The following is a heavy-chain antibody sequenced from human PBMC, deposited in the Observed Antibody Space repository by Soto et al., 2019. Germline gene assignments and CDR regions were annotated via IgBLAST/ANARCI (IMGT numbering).Heavy chain of an antibody. CDR2: ISYDGRNK. Sequence: GGSLRLSCVASGFTFSTYAMSWVRQAPGKGLEWVAVISYDGRNKYYADSVRGRFTISRDNSKNTLYLQMNSLRAEDTAVYYCAKIGQINDCGGDCYVIDYWGQGTLVTVSS. J-gene: IGHJ4*02. CDR1: GFTFSTYA. D-gene: IGHD2-21*02. V-gene: IGHV3-30*18. CDR3: AKIGQINDCGGDCYVIDY.